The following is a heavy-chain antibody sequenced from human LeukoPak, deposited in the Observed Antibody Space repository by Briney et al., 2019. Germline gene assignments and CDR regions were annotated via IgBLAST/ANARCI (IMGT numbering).Heavy chain of an antibody. CDR1: GFTFNDRY. V-gene: IGHV3-11*04. CDR2: ISTSDRRV. CDR3: ARDRAVGASDSYDL. Sequence: PGGSLRLSCTRSGFTFNDRYMAWVRQRPGKGLEWLSYISTSDRRVYLADSVKGRFTVSRDDARKSLFLQMNSLRPDDTAVYYCARDRAVGASDSYDLWGPGTMVIVSS. D-gene: IGHD4-23*01. J-gene: IGHJ3*01.